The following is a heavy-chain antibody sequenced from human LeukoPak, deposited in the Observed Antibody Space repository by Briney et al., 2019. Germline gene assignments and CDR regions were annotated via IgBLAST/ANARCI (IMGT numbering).Heavy chain of an antibody. Sequence: GEGLQISCKGSGYGFINYWIGWVRPMPDKGREGMGTSYPGNSDIRYSPSFQGQVTISVDKSINTAYLQWTSLKASDTAIYYCTTGRFCSGGSCPSSFDFWGQGTLLTVPS. J-gene: IGHJ4*02. D-gene: IGHD2-15*01. CDR2: SYPGNSDI. CDR3: TTGRFCSGGSCPSSFDF. CDR1: GYGFINYW. V-gene: IGHV5-51*01.